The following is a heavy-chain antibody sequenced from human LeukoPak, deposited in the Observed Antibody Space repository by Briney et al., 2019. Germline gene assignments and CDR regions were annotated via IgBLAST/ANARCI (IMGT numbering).Heavy chain of an antibody. CDR1: GYTFTSYG. V-gene: IGHV1-18*01. D-gene: IGHD3-10*01. CDR3: ARDTSYDSYFDY. CDR2: ISAYNGNT. Sequence: ASVRVSCKASGYTFTSYGISWVRQAPGQGLEWMGWISAYNGNTNYAQKLQGRVTMTTDTSTSTAYMELRSLRYDDTAVYYCARDTSYDSYFDYWGQGTLVTVSS. J-gene: IGHJ4*02.